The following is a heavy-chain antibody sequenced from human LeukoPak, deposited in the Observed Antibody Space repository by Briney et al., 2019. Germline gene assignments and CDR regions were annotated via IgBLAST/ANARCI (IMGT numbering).Heavy chain of an antibody. CDR1: GFTFSSYA. J-gene: IGHJ6*02. CDR3: AREAGGRMVADYYYYGMDV. CDR2: ISYDGSNK. V-gene: IGHV3-30-3*01. D-gene: IGHD4/OR15-4a*01. Sequence: PGGSLRLSCAASGFTFSSYAMHWVRQAPGKGLEWVAVISYDGSNKYYADSVKGRFTISRDNSKNTLYLQMNSLRAEDTAVYYCAREAGGRMVADYYYYGMDVWGQGTTVTVSS.